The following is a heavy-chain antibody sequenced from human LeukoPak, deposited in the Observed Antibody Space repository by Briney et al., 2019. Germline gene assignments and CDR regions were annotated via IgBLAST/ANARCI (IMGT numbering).Heavy chain of an antibody. D-gene: IGHD6-13*01. CDR3: ARDLSYSSSWFD. CDR1: GGTFSSYA. V-gene: IGHV1-69*04. J-gene: IGHJ4*02. Sequence: SVKVSCKASGGTFSSYAISWGRQTPGQRLEWMGRIIPILGIANYAQKFQGRVTITADKSTSTAYMELSSLRSEDTAVYYCARDLSYSSSWFDWGQGTLVTVSS. CDR2: IIPILGIA.